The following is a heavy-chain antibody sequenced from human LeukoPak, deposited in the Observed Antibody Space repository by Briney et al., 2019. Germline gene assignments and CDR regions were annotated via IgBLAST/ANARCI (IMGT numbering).Heavy chain of an antibody. CDR1: GFTFSSYA. CDR2: ISGSGGST. D-gene: IGHD1-26*01. V-gene: IGHV3-23*01. J-gene: IGHJ4*02. Sequence: GGSLRLSCAASGFTFSSYAMSWVRQAPGKGLEWVSAISGSGGSTYYADSVKGRFTISRDNSKNTLYLQMNSLRAEDTAVYYCAKDREGSGSHPGNDYWGQGTLVTVSS. CDR3: AKDREGSGSHPGNDY.